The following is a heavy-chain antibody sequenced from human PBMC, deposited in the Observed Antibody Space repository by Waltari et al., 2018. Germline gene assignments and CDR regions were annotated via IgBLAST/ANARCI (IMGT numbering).Heavy chain of an antibody. CDR1: GGTFSSYA. D-gene: IGHD6-19*01. J-gene: IGHJ4*02. CDR2: IIPILGIA. V-gene: IGHV1-69*10. CDR3: ARDSLSATLIYSSGWYVSFDY. Sequence: QVQLVQSGAEVKKPGSSVKVSCKASGGTFSSYAISWVRQAPGQGLEWMGGIIPILGIANYAQKFQGRVTITADKSTSTAYMELSSLRSEDTAVYYCARDSLSATLIYSSGWYVSFDYWGQGTLVTVSS.